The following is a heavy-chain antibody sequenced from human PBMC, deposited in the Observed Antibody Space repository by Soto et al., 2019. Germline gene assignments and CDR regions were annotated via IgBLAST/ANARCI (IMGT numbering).Heavy chain of an antibody. D-gene: IGHD6-13*01. CDR1: GGSISSSSYY. J-gene: IGHJ4*02. CDR3: ARQPNYFDY. V-gene: IGHV4-39*01. Sequence: QLQLQESGPGLVKPSETLSLTCTVSGGSISSSSYYWGWIRQPPGKGLEWIGSIYYSGSTYYNPTLKSRVTISVDTTKNKFSLKLSSVTAADTAVYYCARQPNYFDYWGQGTLVTVSS. CDR2: IYYSGST.